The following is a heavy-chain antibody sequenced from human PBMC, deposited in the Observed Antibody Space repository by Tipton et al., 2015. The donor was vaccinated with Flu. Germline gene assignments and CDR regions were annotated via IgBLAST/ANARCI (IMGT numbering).Heavy chain of an antibody. CDR2: IYYSGST. J-gene: IGHJ4*02. D-gene: IGHD4-23*01. CDR3: ATEYRGGGNRYYFDY. CDR1: GGSISGYY. V-gene: IGHV4-59*01. Sequence: TLSRTCTVSGGSISGYYWTWIRQPPGKGLEWIGYIYYSGSTNYNPSLKSRVTISVDTSKNQFSLKLSSVTAADTAVYYCATEYRGGGNRYYFDYWGQGTLVTVSS.